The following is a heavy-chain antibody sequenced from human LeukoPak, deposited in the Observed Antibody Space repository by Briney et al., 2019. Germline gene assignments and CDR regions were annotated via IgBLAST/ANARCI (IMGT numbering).Heavy chain of an antibody. V-gene: IGHV3-23*01. CDR1: GFTASSNY. CDR2: ISGSGGST. J-gene: IGHJ4*02. D-gene: IGHD6-13*01. Sequence: GGSLRLSCAASGFTASSNYMSWVRQAPGKGLEWVSAISGSGGSTYYADSVKGRFTISRDNSKNTLYLQMNSLRAEDTAVYYCAKEAKPGIAADWGQGTLVTVSS. CDR3: AKEAKPGIAAD.